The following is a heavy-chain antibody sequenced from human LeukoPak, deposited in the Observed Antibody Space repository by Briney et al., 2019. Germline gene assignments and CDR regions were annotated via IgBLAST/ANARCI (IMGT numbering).Heavy chain of an antibody. J-gene: IGHJ3*02. Sequence: GGSLRLSCAASGFTFDDYAMHWVRQAPGKGLEWVSGISWNSGSIGYADSVKGRFTISRDNSKNTLYLQMNSLRAEDTAVYYCAKEYYGSGNDAFDIWGQGTMVTVSS. D-gene: IGHD3-10*01. CDR2: ISWNSGSI. CDR1: GFTFDDYA. CDR3: AKEYYGSGNDAFDI. V-gene: IGHV3-9*01.